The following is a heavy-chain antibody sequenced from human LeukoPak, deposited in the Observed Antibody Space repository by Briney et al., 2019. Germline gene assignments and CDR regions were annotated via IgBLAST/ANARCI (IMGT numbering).Heavy chain of an antibody. J-gene: IGHJ4*02. Sequence: GGSLRLSCAASGFTFSSYSMNWVRQAPGKGLEWVSSISSSSSYIYYADSVKGRFTISRDNAKNSLYLQMNSLRAEDTAVYYCAKVSPVFVVVVAAVDYWGQGTLVTVSS. CDR1: GFTFSSYS. CDR3: AKVSPVFVVVVAAVDY. CDR2: ISSSSSYI. D-gene: IGHD2-15*01. V-gene: IGHV3-21*04.